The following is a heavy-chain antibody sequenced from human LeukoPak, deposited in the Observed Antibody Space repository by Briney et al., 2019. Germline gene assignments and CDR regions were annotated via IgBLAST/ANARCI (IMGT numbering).Heavy chain of an antibody. CDR2: IYSGGST. Sequence: PGGSLRLSCEASGFTFNNFGMHWVRQAPGKGLEWVSIIYSGGSTYYADSVKGRFTISRDNSENTLYFQMNNLRAEDTAVYYCARGGEYTYGYGYYYYYGMDVWGQGTTVTVSS. D-gene: IGHD5-18*01. CDR1: GFTFNNFG. J-gene: IGHJ6*02. CDR3: ARGGEYTYGYGYYYYYGMDV. V-gene: IGHV3-NL1*01.